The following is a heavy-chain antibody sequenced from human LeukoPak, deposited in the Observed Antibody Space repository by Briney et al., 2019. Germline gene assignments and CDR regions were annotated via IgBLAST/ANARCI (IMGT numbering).Heavy chain of an antibody. V-gene: IGHV3-49*03. J-gene: IGHJ4*02. D-gene: IGHD1-26*01. CDR3: TKDPPTRY. CDR2: IRKKADCGTP. Sequence: PGRSLRLSCTASGFTFGDYTITWIRQAPGKGQGGLGFIRKKADCGTPEYAASVKGRFIISRDDSKSIAYLQMNSLKTDDTAVYYCTKDPPTRYWGQGTLVSVSS. CDR1: GFTFGDYT.